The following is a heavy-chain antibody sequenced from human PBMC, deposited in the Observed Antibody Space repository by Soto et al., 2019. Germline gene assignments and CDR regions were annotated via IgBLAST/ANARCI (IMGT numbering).Heavy chain of an antibody. Sequence: TCGSLRLSCAASGFTFSNFAMSWVRQAPGKGLEWVSTISGTGGSTYYADYVKGRFTVSRDNAKNTLSLQVTSLRAEDTAVYYCAKELYNWNATGPDYWGQGTLVTVSS. CDR2: ISGTGGST. CDR3: AKELYNWNATGPDY. CDR1: GFTFSNFA. D-gene: IGHD1-20*01. V-gene: IGHV3-23*01. J-gene: IGHJ4*02.